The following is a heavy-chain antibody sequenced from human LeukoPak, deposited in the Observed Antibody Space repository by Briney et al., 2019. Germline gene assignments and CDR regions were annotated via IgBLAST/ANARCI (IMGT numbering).Heavy chain of an antibody. CDR1: GLTFSNYW. J-gene: IGHJ4*02. CDR2: IDFVGSHT. D-gene: IGHD4-11*01. CDR3: ATDDYRGLGY. Sequence: GGSLRLSCAASGLTFSNYWMHWVRHAPGKGLVLVSHIDFVGSHTTYADSVKGRFTISRDNAKSTLYLQMNSLRAEDTAVYYCATDDYRGLGYWGQGTLVTVSS. V-gene: IGHV3-74*01.